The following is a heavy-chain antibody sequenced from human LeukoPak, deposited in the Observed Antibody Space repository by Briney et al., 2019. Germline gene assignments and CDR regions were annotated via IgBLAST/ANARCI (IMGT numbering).Heavy chain of an antibody. J-gene: IGHJ3*02. Sequence: GGSLRLSCAASGFTFSHFAIHWVRQAPGKGLEWVAIIWYDGSNKYYGDSVKGRFSISRDNSKNTLSLQMNSLRTEDTAVYYCTRGAGAGASAFDIWGQGTMVTVSS. CDR1: GFTFSHFA. V-gene: IGHV3-33*01. CDR2: IWYDGSNK. CDR3: TRGAGAGASAFDI. D-gene: IGHD1-26*01.